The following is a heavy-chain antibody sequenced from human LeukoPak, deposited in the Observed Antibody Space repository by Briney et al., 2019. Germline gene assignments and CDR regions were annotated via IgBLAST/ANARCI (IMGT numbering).Heavy chain of an antibody. D-gene: IGHD4-17*01. Sequence: GGSLRLSCEASGFTFSGYSMTWVRQAPGKGLEWVSVISGSDGNTYYADSVKGRFTISRDNSKNTLYLQLSSLRAEDTAVYYCAKDRTETTVTIDYWGQGTLVTVSS. J-gene: IGHJ4*02. V-gene: IGHV3-23*01. CDR3: AKDRTETTVTIDY. CDR1: GFTFSGYS. CDR2: ISGSDGNT.